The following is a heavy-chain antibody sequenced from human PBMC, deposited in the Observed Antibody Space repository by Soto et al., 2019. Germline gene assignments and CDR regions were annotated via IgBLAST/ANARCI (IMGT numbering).Heavy chain of an antibody. V-gene: IGHV3-23*01. CDR1: GFTFSSYA. D-gene: IGHD6-6*01. J-gene: IGHJ4*02. CDR3: ASGGSSLNFDS. CDR2: ISSSGGST. Sequence: GGSLRLSCAASGFTFSSYAMSWVRQAPGKGLVWVSWISSSGGSTCYADSVKGRFTISRDNAKNTLYLQMNSLRAEDTAVYYCASGGSSLNFDSWGQGTLVTVSS.